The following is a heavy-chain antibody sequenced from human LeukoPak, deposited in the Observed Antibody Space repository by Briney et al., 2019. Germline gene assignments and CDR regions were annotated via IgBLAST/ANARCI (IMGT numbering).Heavy chain of an antibody. CDR1: GFTFSSYA. CDR3: ARELLGEGPDAFDV. CDR2: IWHDGATK. V-gene: IGHV3-33*08. D-gene: IGHD3-16*01. Sequence: GGSLRLSCAASGFTFSSYAMSWVRRAPGKGLDWVAMIWHDGATKFYADSVKGRFTISRDNSKDTLYLQMDSLRAEDTAVFYCARELLGEGPDAFDVWGQGTIVTVSS. J-gene: IGHJ3*01.